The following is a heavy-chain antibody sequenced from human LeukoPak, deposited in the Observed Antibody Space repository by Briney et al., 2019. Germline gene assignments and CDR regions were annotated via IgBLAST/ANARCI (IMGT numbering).Heavy chain of an antibody. CDR3: AKDYRGSGWYYFDY. CDR2: ISGSGGST. CDR1: GFTFSSYG. J-gene: IGHJ4*02. Sequence: GGSLRLSCAASGFTFSSYGMSWVRQAPGKGLEWVSAISGSGGSTYYADSVKGRFTISRDNSKNTLYLQMNSLRAEDTAVYYCAKDYRGSGWYYFDYWGQGTLVTVSS. V-gene: IGHV3-23*01. D-gene: IGHD6-19*01.